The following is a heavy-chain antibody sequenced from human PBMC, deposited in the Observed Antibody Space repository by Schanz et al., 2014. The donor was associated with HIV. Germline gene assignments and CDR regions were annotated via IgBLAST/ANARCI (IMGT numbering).Heavy chain of an antibody. J-gene: IGHJ6*02. CDR2: ISAYNGNT. CDR1: GGSFSSST. V-gene: IGHV1-18*01. D-gene: IGHD1-26*01. CDR3: ARGEVPSLGMDV. Sequence: QVQLVQSGAEVKKPGSSVKVSCKASGGSFSSSTISWVRQAPGQGLEWMGWISAYNGNTNYAQKFQGRVTMTTDTSTSTAYMELRSLRSDDTAVYYCARGEVPSLGMDVWGQGTTVTVSS.